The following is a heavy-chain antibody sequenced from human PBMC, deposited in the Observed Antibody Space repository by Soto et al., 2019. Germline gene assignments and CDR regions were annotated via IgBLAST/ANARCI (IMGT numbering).Heavy chain of an antibody. V-gene: IGHV4-30-2*01. Sequence: PSETLSLTCAVSGGSIDSGAFSLSWVRQPPGKGLEWIGYVTHSGTAYSIPSLNGRLTLSVDSSQTQFSLKLTSVTAADSAFYYCARIHWAQSSLDYWGRGILVTVSS. CDR1: GGSIDSGAFS. CDR2: VTHSGTA. CDR3: ARIHWAQSSLDY. D-gene: IGHD6-19*01. J-gene: IGHJ4*02.